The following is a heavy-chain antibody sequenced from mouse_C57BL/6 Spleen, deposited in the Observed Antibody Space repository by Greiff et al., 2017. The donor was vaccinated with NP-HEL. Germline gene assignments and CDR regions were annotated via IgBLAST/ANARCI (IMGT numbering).Heavy chain of an antibody. V-gene: IGHV1-50*01. D-gene: IGHD1-1*01. CDR2: IDPSDSYT. CDR1: GYTFTSYW. J-gene: IGHJ2*01. Sequence: QVQLQQPGAELVKPGASVKLSCKASGYTFTSYWMQWVKQRPGQGLEWIGEIDPSDSYTNYNQKFKGKATLTVDTSSSTAYMQLSSLTSEDSAVYYCARDGSIHFDYWGQGTTLTVSS. CDR3: ARDGSIHFDY.